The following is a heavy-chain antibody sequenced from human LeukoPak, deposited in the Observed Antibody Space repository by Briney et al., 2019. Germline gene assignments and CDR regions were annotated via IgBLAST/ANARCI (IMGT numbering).Heavy chain of an antibody. D-gene: IGHD4-11*01. V-gene: IGHV4-30-4*01. CDR2: IYDSGST. Sequence: SETLSLTCTVSGASIRSGDYYWSWIRQPPGKGLEWIGYIYDSGSTYYNPSLKSRITISVDTSENRFSLKLSSVTAADTAVYYCARAQPTGDGMDVWGQGTTVTVSS. CDR3: ARAQPTGDGMDV. CDR1: GASIRSGDYY. J-gene: IGHJ6*02.